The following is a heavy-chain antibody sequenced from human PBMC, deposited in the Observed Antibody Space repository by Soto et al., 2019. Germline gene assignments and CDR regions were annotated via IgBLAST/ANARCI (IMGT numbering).Heavy chain of an antibody. CDR1: GYTFTRYG. J-gene: IGHJ6*02. Sequence: ASVKVSCKASGYTFTRYGISWVRQAPGQGLEWMGWISGYNGDTNYAQKFQDRVSMTIDTSTGTAYMELRSLTSDYTAIYYCAKNGQPPYYYYGLDVWGQGTKVTVSS. V-gene: IGHV1-18*01. CDR2: ISGYNGDT. CDR3: AKNGQPPYYYYGLDV. D-gene: IGHD2-8*01.